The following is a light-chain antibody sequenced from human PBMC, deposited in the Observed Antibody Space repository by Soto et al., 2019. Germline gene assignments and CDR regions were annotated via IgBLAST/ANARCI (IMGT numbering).Light chain of an antibody. Sequence: EIVMTQSPATLSVSPGERATLSCRASQSVSSNLAWYQQKPGQAPRLLIYGASTRATGIPASFSGSGSGTECTLTISSLQSEDFAVYYCQQYNNWPPLTFGGGNNVEIK. CDR1: QSVSSN. J-gene: IGKJ4*01. CDR2: GAS. V-gene: IGKV3-15*01. CDR3: QQYNNWPPLT.